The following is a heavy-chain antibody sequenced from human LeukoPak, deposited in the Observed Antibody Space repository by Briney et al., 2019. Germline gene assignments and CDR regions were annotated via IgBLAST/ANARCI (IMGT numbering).Heavy chain of an antibody. V-gene: IGHV3-21*01. CDR2: ISSSSSYI. Sequence: GGSLRLSCAASGFTFSSYSINWVRQAPGKGLEWVSSISSSSSYIYYADSVKGQFTISRDNAKNSLYLQMNSLRAEDTAVYYCARAIGAYSGSYYGPDYWGQGTLVTVSS. J-gene: IGHJ4*02. CDR3: ARAIGAYSGSYYGPDY. D-gene: IGHD1-26*01. CDR1: GFTFSSYS.